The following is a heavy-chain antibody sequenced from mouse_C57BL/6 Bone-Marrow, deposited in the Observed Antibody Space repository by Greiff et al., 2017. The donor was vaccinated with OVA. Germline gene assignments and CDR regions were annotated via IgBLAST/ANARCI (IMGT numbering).Heavy chain of an antibody. V-gene: IGHV1-81*01. CDR1: GYTFTSYG. Sequence: QVQLKESGAELARPGASVKLSCKASGYTFTSYGISWVKQRTGQGLEWIGELYPRSGNTYYNEKFKGKATLTADKSSSTAYMELRSLTSEDSAVYFWARGGYYYGSSPWYFDVWGTGTTVTVSS. D-gene: IGHD1-1*01. CDR2: LYPRSGNT. CDR3: ARGGYYYGSSPWYFDV. J-gene: IGHJ1*03.